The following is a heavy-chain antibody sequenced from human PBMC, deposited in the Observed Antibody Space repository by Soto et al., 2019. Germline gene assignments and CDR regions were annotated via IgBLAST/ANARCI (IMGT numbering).Heavy chain of an antibody. V-gene: IGHV4-59*12. CDR3: ARVWTTVTNWFDP. CDR1: GGSISSYY. Sequence: SETLSLTCAVSGGSISSYYWSWIRQPPGKGLEWIGYIYYSGSTNYNPSLKSRVTISVDTSKNQFSLKLSSVTAADTAVYYCARVWTTVTNWFDPWGQGTLVTVSS. D-gene: IGHD4-17*01. CDR2: IYYSGST. J-gene: IGHJ5*02.